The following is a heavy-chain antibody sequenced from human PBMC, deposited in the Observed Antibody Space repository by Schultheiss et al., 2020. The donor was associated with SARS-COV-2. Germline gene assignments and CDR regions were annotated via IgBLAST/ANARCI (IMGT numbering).Heavy chain of an antibody. Sequence: SLKISCAASGFTFDDYAMHWVRQAPGKGLEWVSGISWNSGSIGYADSVKGRFTISRDNAKNSLYLQMNSLRAEDTAVYFCATDRVGPTTDFDQWGQGTLVTVSS. CDR2: ISWNSGSI. J-gene: IGHJ4*02. V-gene: IGHV3-9*01. D-gene: IGHD1-26*01. CDR1: GFTFDDYA. CDR3: ATDRVGPTTDFDQ.